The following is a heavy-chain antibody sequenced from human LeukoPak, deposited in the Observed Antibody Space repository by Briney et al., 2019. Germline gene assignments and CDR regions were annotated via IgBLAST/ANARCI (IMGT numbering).Heavy chain of an antibody. CDR1: GGSFSGYY. CDR2: INHSGST. J-gene: IGHJ4*02. D-gene: IGHD2-2*01. V-gene: IGHV4-34*01. Sequence: SETLSLTCAVYGGSFSGYYWSWIRQPPGKGLEWIGEINHSGSTNYNPSLKSRVTISVDTSKNQFSLKLSSVTAADTAVYYCARHSCSSTSCYLGYWGQGTLVTVSS. CDR3: ARHSCSSTSCYLGY.